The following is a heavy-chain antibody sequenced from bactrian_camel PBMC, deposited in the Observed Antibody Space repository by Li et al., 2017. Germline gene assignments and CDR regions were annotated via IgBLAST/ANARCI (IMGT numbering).Heavy chain of an antibody. V-gene: IGHV3-2*01. CDR3: ATVAGSFNSDYARARAYVY. Sequence: QVQLVESGGGLVQPGGSLRLSCAASGFDFSSSYMTWVRQAPGKGLEWVSSIYSDGSNTYYADSVKGRFTTSRDNAKNTVYLQMNSLKSEDTALYYCATVAGSFNSDYARARAYVYWCQGTQVTVS. D-gene: IGHD4*01. CDR1: GFDFSSSY. CDR2: IYSDGSNT. J-gene: IGHJ4*01.